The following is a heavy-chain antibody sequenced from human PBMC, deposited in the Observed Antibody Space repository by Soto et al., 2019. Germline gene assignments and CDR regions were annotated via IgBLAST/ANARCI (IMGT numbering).Heavy chain of an antibody. J-gene: IGHJ5*02. D-gene: IGHD3-16*01. CDR1: GGSISSGGYY. V-gene: IGHV4-31*03. CDR3: ASVSFVGVINWFDP. Sequence: SETPSLTCTVSGGSISSGGYYWSWIRQHPGKGLEWIGYIYYSGSTYYNPSLKSRVTISVDTSKNQFSLKLSSVTAADTAVYYCASVSFVGVINWFDPWGQGTLVTVSS. CDR2: IYYSGST.